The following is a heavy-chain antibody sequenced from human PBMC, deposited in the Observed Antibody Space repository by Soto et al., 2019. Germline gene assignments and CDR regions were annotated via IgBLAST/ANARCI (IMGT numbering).Heavy chain of an antibody. CDR2: ISTYNGNT. D-gene: IGHD3-16*01. CDR3: ARAKVLITPNWFDP. CDR1: GYTFTSYG. V-gene: IGHV1-18*01. Sequence: QVQLVQSGGEVKKPGASVKVSCKASGYTFTSYGITWVRQAPGQGLEYLGWISTYNGNTDFAQKVQNRVTLTTDTSTSTDYMELRSLRPDATAVYYCARAKVLITPNWFDPWGQWTLVTVSS. J-gene: IGHJ5*02.